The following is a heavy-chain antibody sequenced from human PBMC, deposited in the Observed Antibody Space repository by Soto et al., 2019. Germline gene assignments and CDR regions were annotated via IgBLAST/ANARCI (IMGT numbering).Heavy chain of an antibody. CDR3: ARGNFIVVVPAAGNYGMDV. J-gene: IGHJ6*02. Sequence: SETLCLTCTVSGGSIGSYDLSWIRQPPGKGLEWIGYIYYSGSTNYNPSLKSRVTISVDTSKNQFSLKLSSVTAADTAVYYCARGNFIVVVPAAGNYGMDVWGQGTTVTVSS. CDR1: GGSIGSYD. CDR2: IYYSGST. V-gene: IGHV4-59*01. D-gene: IGHD2-2*01.